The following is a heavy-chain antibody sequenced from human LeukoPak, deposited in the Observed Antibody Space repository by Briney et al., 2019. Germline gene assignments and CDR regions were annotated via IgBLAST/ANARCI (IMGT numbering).Heavy chain of an antibody. CDR2: IYPGDSDT. CDR3: ARRTQMGATSPGFDY. Sequence: GESLKISCKGSGYSFTSYWIGWVRQMPGKGVEWMGIIYPGDSDTRYSPSFQGQVTISADKSISTAYLQWSSLKASDTAMYYCARRTQMGATSPGFDYWGQGTLVTVSS. D-gene: IGHD1-26*01. V-gene: IGHV5-51*01. J-gene: IGHJ4*02. CDR1: GYSFTSYW.